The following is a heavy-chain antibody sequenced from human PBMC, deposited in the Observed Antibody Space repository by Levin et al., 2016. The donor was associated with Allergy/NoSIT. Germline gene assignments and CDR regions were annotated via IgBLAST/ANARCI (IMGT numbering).Heavy chain of an antibody. CDR2: INSDGSST. CDR1: GFTFSNNW. Sequence: GESLKISCAASGFTFSNNWMYWVRQAPGKGLVWVSRINSDGSSTTYAESVKGRFTISRDNAKNTLYLQMNSLRTEDTAVYYCARAVAGYNFGLEYFFDYWGQGTLVTVSS. D-gene: IGHD5-24*01. V-gene: IGHV3-74*03. J-gene: IGHJ4*02. CDR3: ARAVAGYNFGLEYFFDY.